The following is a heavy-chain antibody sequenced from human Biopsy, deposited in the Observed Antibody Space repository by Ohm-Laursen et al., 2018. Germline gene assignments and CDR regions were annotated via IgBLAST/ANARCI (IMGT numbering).Heavy chain of an antibody. D-gene: IGHD1-26*01. Sequence: GTLFLICTVSGDSINNYYWSWIRQPAGKGLEWIGRIYTSGSPNYNLSLESRVTMSVDTSKNQFSLNLRSVTAADTAVYYCARGTGRYYVYGAFDIWGQGTVVTVSS. CDR2: IYTSGSP. V-gene: IGHV4-4*07. J-gene: IGHJ3*02. CDR3: ARGTGRYYVYGAFDI. CDR1: GDSINNYY.